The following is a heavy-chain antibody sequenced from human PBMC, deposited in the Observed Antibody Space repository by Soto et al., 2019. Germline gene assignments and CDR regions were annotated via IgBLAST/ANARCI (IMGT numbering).Heavy chain of an antibody. V-gene: IGHV1-2*02. D-gene: IGHD4-4*01. CDR2: INPHSGVT. J-gene: IGHJ1*01. CDR3: ALEMSTVTYFQY. CDR1: GYTFTDHS. Sequence: QVHLVQSGAEVKKPGASVKVSCKASGYTFTDHSLHWVRQAPGQGLDWMGWINPHSGVTVSAENFEGRVTLTRDTSINTAYMEMGWLRSDDTAIYYSALEMSTVTYFQYWGQGTLLTVSS.